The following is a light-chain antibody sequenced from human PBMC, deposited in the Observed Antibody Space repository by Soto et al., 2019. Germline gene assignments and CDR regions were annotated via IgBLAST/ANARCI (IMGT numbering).Light chain of an antibody. CDR2: EVS. CDR3: SSYTSSSSRV. V-gene: IGLV2-14*01. Sequence: QSALTQPPSASGSPGQSVTISCTGTSSDVGAYNYVSWYQQHPGKAPKLMIYEVSYRSSGVSNRFSGSKSGNTASLTIFGLQAEDEGDYYCSSYTSSSSRVFGGGTKLTVL. CDR1: SSDVGAYNY. J-gene: IGLJ3*02.